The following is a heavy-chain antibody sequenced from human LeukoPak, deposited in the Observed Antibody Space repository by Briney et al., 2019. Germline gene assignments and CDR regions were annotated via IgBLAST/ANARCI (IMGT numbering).Heavy chain of an antibody. J-gene: IGHJ6*03. CDR1: GFTFSSYD. Sequence: PGGSLRLSCAASGFTFSSYDMTWVRQTPGKGLEWVALISRSGGTTYYADSVKGRFTISRDNSKNTLYLQMNSLRAEDTAEYYCAKRGGTESLYYYYYMDVWGKGTTVTVSS. V-gene: IGHV3-23*01. CDR3: AKRGGTESLYYYYYMDV. D-gene: IGHD2-15*01. CDR2: ISRSGGTT.